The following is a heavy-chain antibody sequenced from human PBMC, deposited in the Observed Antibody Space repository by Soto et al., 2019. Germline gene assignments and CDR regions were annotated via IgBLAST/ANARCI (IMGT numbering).Heavy chain of an antibody. V-gene: IGHV3-23*01. Sequence: GGSLRLSCAASGFTFSSYAMSWVRQAPGKGLEWVSGISGSGDSTYYADSVKGRFTISRDNSKNTLYRQMNSLRAEDTAVYYCAKSRYSGIAVAGFDYWGQGTLVTVSS. CDR1: GFTFSSYA. J-gene: IGHJ4*02. D-gene: IGHD6-19*01. CDR3: AKSRYSGIAVAGFDY. CDR2: ISGSGDST.